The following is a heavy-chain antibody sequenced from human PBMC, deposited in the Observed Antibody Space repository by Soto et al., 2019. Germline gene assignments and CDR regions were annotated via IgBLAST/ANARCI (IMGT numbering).Heavy chain of an antibody. Sequence: GSLRLSCVASGYTFNSHEMNWVRRAPGKGLEWISSISGSGTTNYAESVKGRFTISRDNAHKSLFLEMKDLRVEDTAVYYCARGGIHWGQGTLVTVSS. V-gene: IGHV3-48*03. J-gene: IGHJ4*02. CDR3: ARGGIH. D-gene: IGHD3-16*01. CDR1: GYTFNSHE. CDR2: ISGSGTT.